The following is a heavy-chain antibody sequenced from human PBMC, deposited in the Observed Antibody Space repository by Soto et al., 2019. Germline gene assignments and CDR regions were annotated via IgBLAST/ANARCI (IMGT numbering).Heavy chain of an antibody. J-gene: IGHJ4*02. CDR3: ATSSGALAATFPYYFDY. V-gene: IGHV3-11*01. CDR1: GFRFNDYY. CDR2: ISSASSTI. D-gene: IGHD2-15*01. Sequence: PGGSLRLSCAAAGFRFNDYYMTWIRQAPGKGLEWISYISSASSTIYYAHSVKGRFTISRDNAKNSLYLQMNSLRAEDTAVYYCATSSGALAATFPYYFDYWGQGTLVTVSS.